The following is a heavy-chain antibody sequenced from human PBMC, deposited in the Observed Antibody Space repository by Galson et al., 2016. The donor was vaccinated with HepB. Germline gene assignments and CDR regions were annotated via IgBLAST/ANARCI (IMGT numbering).Heavy chain of an antibody. Sequence: SLRLSCAASGFSFSTYGMNWVRQPPGKGLEWIGEIYHSGRTNYNLRSRVTMSVDKSKNQFSLKLTSVIAADTAVYYCGRQRNDRDSYGLEYWGQGILVIVSS. CDR3: GRQRNDRDSYGLEY. CDR1: GFSFSTYG. J-gene: IGHJ4*02. V-gene: IGHV4-4*02. D-gene: IGHD5-18*01. CDR2: IYHSGRT.